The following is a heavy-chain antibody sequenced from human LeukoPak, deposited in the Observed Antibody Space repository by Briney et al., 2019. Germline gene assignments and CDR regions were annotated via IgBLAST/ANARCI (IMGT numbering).Heavy chain of an antibody. CDR1: GGSISSYY. Sequence: SETLSLTCTVSGGSISSYYWSWIRQPPGKGLEWIGYIYYSGSTNYNPSLKSRVTISVDTSKNQFSLKLSSVTAADTAVYYCAREGYSYGYWGYHGTDVWGQGTTVTVSS. J-gene: IGHJ6*02. D-gene: IGHD5-18*01. CDR2: IYYSGST. CDR3: AREGYSYGYWGYHGTDV. V-gene: IGHV4-59*01.